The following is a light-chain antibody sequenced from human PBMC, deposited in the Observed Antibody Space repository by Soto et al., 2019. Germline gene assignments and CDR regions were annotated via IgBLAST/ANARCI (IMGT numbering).Light chain of an antibody. V-gene: IGKV3-20*01. Sequence: ELVLAQSPCTLSLSPVERPTLSCRASQSVSSNYLAWYQQKPGQAPRLLIYGASSRATGIPDRFSGSGSGTDFTLTISRLEPEDFVVYYCQQYGSSPPLTFGGGTKVDIK. CDR1: QSVSSNY. CDR3: QQYGSSPPLT. CDR2: GAS. J-gene: IGKJ4*01.